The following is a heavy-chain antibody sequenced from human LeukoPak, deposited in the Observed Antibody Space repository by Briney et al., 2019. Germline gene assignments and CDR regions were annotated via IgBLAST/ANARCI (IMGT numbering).Heavy chain of an antibody. CDR3: ARSRGNLYFQH. J-gene: IGHJ1*01. V-gene: IGHV4-59*01. CDR2: IYYRGST. CDR1: GGSISSYY. D-gene: IGHD6-25*01. Sequence: SETLSLTCTVSGGSISSYYWSWIRQPPGKGLEWIGYIYYRGSTNYNPSLKSRVTISVDTSKNQFSLKLSSVTAADTAVYYCARSRGNLYFQHWGQGTLVTVSS.